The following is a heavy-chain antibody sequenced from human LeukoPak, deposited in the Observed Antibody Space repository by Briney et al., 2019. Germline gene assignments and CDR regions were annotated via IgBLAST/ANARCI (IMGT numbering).Heavy chain of an antibody. CDR1: GFTFSRYW. D-gene: IGHD5-12*01. CDR3: TRSRGYSAYDVDY. CDR2: IKQDGSEK. J-gene: IGHJ4*02. V-gene: IGHV3-7*01. Sequence: PGESLRLSCAAYGFTFSRYWMSWVRQAPGKGQEWVANIKQDGSEKYYVASVKGRFTISRDNAKNSLYLQMNSLRVEDTAVYYCTRSRGYSAYDVDYWGQGTLVTVSS.